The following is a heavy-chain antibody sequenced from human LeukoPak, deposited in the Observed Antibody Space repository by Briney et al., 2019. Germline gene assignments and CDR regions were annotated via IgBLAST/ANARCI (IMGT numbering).Heavy chain of an antibody. J-gene: IGHJ5*02. CDR1: GFTFSSYW. Sequence: GGSLRLPCAASGFTFSSYWMSWVRQAPGKGLEWVANIKQDGSEKYYVDSVKGRFTISRDNAKNSLYLQMNSLRAEDTAVYYCAGSLWFGELARFDPWGQGTLVTVSS. D-gene: IGHD3-10*01. CDR2: IKQDGSEK. CDR3: AGSLWFGELARFDP. V-gene: IGHV3-7*03.